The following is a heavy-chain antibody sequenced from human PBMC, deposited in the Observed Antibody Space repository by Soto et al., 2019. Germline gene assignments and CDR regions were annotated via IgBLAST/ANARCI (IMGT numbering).Heavy chain of an antibody. Sequence: EVQLLESGGGLVQPGGSLRLSCSASGFIFRNYNMHWVRQAPGKGLEYVSGISSNGGSTFYADSVKGRFSISRDNSKNTLHLQMGSLRPADMGTYYCARADYGTFDNWGQGTLVAVSS. CDR1: GFIFRNYN. D-gene: IGHD4-17*01. V-gene: IGHV3-64*07. J-gene: IGHJ4*02. CDR2: ISSNGGST. CDR3: ARADYGTFDN.